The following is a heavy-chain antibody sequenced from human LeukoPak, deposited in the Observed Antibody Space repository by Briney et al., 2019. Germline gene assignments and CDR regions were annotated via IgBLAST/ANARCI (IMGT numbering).Heavy chain of an antibody. CDR1: GFTFSSYS. CDR3: ARDSSGWSSY. V-gene: IGHV3-21*01. CDR2: ISRSSSYI. J-gene: IGHJ4*02. D-gene: IGHD6-19*01. Sequence: GGSPRLSCAASGFTFSSYSMNWVRQAPGKGLEWVSSISRSSSYIYYADSVKGRFTISRDNAKNSLYLQMNSLRAEDTAVYYCARDSSGWSSYWGQGTLVTVSS.